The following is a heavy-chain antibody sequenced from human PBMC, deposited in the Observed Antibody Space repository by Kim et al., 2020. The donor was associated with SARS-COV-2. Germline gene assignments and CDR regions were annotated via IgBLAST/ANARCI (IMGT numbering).Heavy chain of an antibody. V-gene: IGHV5-51*01. J-gene: IGHJ4*02. CDR2: DT. D-gene: IGHD3-10*01. CDR3: ARQGGGGSDY. Sequence: DTIYHPPFQGQVTISADKSISTAYLQWSSLKASDTAIYYCARQGGGGSDYWGQGTLVTVSS.